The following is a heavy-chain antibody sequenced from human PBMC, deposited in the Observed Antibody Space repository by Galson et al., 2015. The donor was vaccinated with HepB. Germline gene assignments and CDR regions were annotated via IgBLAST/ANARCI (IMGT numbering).Heavy chain of an antibody. V-gene: IGHV1-69*13. Sequence: SVKVSCKASGGTFSSHAISWVRQAPGQGLEWMGGIIPIFGTANYAQKFQGRVTITADESTSTAYVELSSLRSEDTAVYYCARDRVYGGNSAADYWGQGTLVTVSS. CDR3: ARDRVYGGNSAADY. J-gene: IGHJ4*02. CDR1: GGTFSSHA. CDR2: IIPIFGTA. D-gene: IGHD4-23*01.